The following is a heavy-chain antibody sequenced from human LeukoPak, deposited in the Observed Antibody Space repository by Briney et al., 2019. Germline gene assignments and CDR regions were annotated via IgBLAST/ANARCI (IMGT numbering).Heavy chain of an antibody. D-gene: IGHD5-12*01. V-gene: IGHV1-69*13. CDR2: IIGIFGTA. Sequence: SVKVSCKASGGTFSSYTISWVRQAPGQGLEWMGGIIGIFGTANYTQKFQGRVTITADESTSTAYMELSSLRSEDTAVYYCARVPSDSIVATIGYYFDYWGQGTLVTVS. CDR3: ARVPSDSIVATIGYYFDY. J-gene: IGHJ4*01. CDR1: GGTFSSYT.